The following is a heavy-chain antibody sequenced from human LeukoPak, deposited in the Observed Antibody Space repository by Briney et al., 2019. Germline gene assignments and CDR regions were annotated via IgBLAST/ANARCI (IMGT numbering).Heavy chain of an antibody. J-gene: IGHJ6*03. D-gene: IGHD1-14*01. V-gene: IGHV3-43D*03. Sequence: SGGSLRLSCAASGFTFDDYAMHWVRQAPGKGLEWVSLISWDGGRTYYADSVKGRFTISRDNAKNSLYLQMNSLRAEDTAVYYCARVGPWVNPDYYYYYMDVWGKGTTVTVSS. CDR3: ARVGPWVNPDYYYYYMDV. CDR1: GFTFDDYA. CDR2: ISWDGGRT.